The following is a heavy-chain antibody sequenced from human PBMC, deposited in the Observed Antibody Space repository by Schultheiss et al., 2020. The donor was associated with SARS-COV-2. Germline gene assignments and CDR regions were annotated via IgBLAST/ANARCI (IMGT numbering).Heavy chain of an antibody. CDR2: IKSKTDGGTT. CDR1: GFTFSSYA. Sequence: GESLKISCAASGFTFSSYAMSWVRQAPGKGLEWVGRIKSKTDGGTTDYAAPVKGRFTISRDDSKNTLYLQMNSLKTEDTAVYYCIRGFVTDYWGQGTLVTVSS. J-gene: IGHJ4*02. V-gene: IGHV3-15*01. CDR3: IRGFVTDY. D-gene: IGHD2/OR15-2a*01.